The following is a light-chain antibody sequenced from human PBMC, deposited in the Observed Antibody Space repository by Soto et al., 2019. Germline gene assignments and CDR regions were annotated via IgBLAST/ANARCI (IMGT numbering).Light chain of an antibody. V-gene: IGLV2-8*01. CDR1: SSDVGGYKY. J-gene: IGLJ2*01. CDR3: SSYAGSNNHVV. CDR2: EVS. Sequence: QSALTQPPSASGSLGQSVTISCTGTSSDVGGYKYVSWYQQHPGKAPKLMIYEVSKRPAGVPDRFSGSKSGNTASLTVSGLQAEDEADYYCSSYAGSNNHVVFGGGTKLTVL.